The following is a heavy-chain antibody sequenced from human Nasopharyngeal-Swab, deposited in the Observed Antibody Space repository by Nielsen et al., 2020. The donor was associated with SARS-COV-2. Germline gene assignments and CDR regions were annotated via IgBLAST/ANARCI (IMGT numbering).Heavy chain of an antibody. CDR3: ARQADTAMVNLIYYYYMDV. D-gene: IGHD5-18*01. V-gene: IGHV5-10-1*01. J-gene: IGHJ6*03. CDR2: IDPSDSYT. Sequence: VRQMPGKGLEWMGRIDPSDSYTNYSPSFQGHVTISADKSISTAYLQWSSLKASDTAMYYCARQADTAMVNLIYYYYMDVWGKGTTVTVSS.